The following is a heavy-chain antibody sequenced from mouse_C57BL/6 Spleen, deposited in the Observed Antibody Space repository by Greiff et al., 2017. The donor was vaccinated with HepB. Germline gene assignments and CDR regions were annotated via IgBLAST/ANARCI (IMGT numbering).Heavy chain of an antibody. Sequence: QVQLQQSGAELVRPGASVTLSCKASGYTFTDYEMHWVKQTPVHGLEWIGAIDPETGGTAYNQKFKGKAILTADKSSSTAYMELRSLTSEDSAVYYCTRGGYKGLDYWGQGTSVTVSS. J-gene: IGHJ4*01. V-gene: IGHV1-15*01. CDR2: IDPETGGT. CDR1: GYTFTDYE. D-gene: IGHD3-1*01. CDR3: TRGGYKGLDY.